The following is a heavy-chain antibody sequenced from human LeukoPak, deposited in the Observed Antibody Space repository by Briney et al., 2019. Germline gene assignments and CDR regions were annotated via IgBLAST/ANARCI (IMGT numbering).Heavy chain of an antibody. CDR3: ARGVQPGSYYYYYMDV. D-gene: IGHD1-1*01. CDR1: GYTFTSYD. J-gene: IGHJ6*03. CDR2: MNPNSGNT. V-gene: IGHV1-8*03. Sequence: ASVKVSCKASGYTFTSYDINWVRQATGQGLEWMGWMNPNSGNTGYAQKFQGRVTITRNTSISTAYMELSSLRSEDTAVYYCARGVQPGSYYYYYMDVWGKGTTVTVSS.